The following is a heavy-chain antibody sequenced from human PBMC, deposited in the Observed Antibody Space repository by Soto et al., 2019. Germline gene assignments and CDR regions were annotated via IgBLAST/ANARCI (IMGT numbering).Heavy chain of an antibody. V-gene: IGHV1-3*01. D-gene: IGHD3-3*01. CDR3: ARVRTNFGVVIIPLDY. CDR2: INAGNGNT. J-gene: IGHJ4*02. Sequence: GASVKVSCKASGYTFTSYAMHWVRQAPGQRLEWMGWINAGNGNTKYSQKFQGRVTITRDTSASTAYMELSSLRSEDTAVYYCARVRTNFGVVIIPLDYWGQGTLVTVSS. CDR1: GYTFTSYA.